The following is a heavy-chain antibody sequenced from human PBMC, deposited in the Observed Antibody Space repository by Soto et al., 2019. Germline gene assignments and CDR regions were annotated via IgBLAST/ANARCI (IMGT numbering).Heavy chain of an antibody. V-gene: IGHV1-58*01. Sequence: ARGKRLEWIGWIVVGSGNTNYAQKFQERVTITRDMSTSTAYMELSSLRSEDTAVYYCAAGSITMVRGVMGDAFDIWGQGTMVTVSS. J-gene: IGHJ3*02. CDR3: AAGSITMVRGVMGDAFDI. D-gene: IGHD3-10*01. CDR2: IVVGSGNT.